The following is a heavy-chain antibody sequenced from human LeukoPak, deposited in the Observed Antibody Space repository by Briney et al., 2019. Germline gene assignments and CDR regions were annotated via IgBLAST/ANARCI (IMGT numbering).Heavy chain of an antibody. CDR1: GFTFSTYA. J-gene: IGHJ4*02. D-gene: IGHD2-2*01. CDR2: INGDGGST. Sequence: GGSLRLSCAASGFTFSTYAMSWVSQAPGQGLEWVSSINGDGGSTYYAESVKGRFTVSRDNSKNTLYLQMDSLRAEDTAVYYCAKRPDCSTTNCFRFEYWGQGTLVTVSS. V-gene: IGHV3-23*01. CDR3: AKRPDCSTTNCFRFEY.